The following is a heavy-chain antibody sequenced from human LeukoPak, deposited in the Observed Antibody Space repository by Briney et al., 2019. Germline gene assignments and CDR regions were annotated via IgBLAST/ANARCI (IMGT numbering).Heavy chain of an antibody. Sequence: PGGSLRLSCAASGFTFSSYWMDWVRQAPGKAPVWVARIDSDGSSTKYADSVKGRFTISRDNAKNTLYLQMNSLGAEDTAVYYCARVTYSSGWYDYWGQGTLVTVSS. CDR2: IDSDGSST. V-gene: IGHV3-74*03. CDR1: GFTFSSYW. J-gene: IGHJ4*02. D-gene: IGHD6-19*01. CDR3: ARVTYSSGWYDY.